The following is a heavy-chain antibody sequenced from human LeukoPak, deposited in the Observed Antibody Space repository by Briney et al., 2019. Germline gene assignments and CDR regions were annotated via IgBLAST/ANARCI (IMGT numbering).Heavy chain of an antibody. J-gene: IGHJ5*02. CDR3: AKDVRHDSSGYYYEGGYNWFDP. CDR2: INHSGIT. Sequence: SETLSLTCAVYGGSFSGYYWSWIRQPPGEGLEGSGEINHSGITNDNPSLKSRVTISVDTSKNQFSLKLSSVPAEDTAVYYCAKDVRHDSSGYYYEGGYNWFDPWGQGTLVTVSS. D-gene: IGHD3-22*01. V-gene: IGHV4-34*01. CDR1: GGSFSGYY.